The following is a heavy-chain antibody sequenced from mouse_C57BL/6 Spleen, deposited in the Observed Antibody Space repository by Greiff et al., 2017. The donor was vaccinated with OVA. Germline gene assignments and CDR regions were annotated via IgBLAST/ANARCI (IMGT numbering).Heavy chain of an antibody. CDR3: ARLGDDGYYVDY. J-gene: IGHJ2*01. CDR2: IDPNSGGT. D-gene: IGHD2-3*01. V-gene: IGHV1-72*01. CDR1: GYTFSYW. Sequence: QVQLQQPGAELVKPGASVKLSCKASGYTFSYWMHWVKQRPGRGLEWIGRIDPNSGGTKYNEKFKSKATLTVDKPSSTAYMQLSSLTSEDSAVYYCARLGDDGYYVDYWGQGTTLTVSS.